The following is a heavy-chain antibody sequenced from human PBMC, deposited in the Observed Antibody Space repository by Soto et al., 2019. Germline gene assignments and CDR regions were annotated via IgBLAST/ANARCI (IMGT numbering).Heavy chain of an antibody. J-gene: IGHJ6*02. CDR2: IKQDGSEQ. CDR3: ARDSERNCSGGSCPYYYYGMDV. V-gene: IGHV3-7*05. D-gene: IGHD2-15*01. Sequence: GGSLRLSCAASGFTFSTYWMNWVRQAPGKGLEWVAIIKQDGSEQFYVDSVKGRFTISRDNAKNSAYLQLNSLRDDDTAVYYCARDSERNCSGGSCPYYYYGMDVWGQGTTVTSP. CDR1: GFTFSTYW.